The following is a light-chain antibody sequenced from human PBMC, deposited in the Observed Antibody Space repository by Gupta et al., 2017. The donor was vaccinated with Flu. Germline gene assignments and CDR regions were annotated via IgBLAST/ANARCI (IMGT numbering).Light chain of an antibody. V-gene: IGKV1-39*01. Sequence: SPSSLSASVGDTVTITCRASQSISSYLNWYQQKPGKSPKLLIYAASSLQSGVPSRFSGSGSGTDFTLTINSLQPEDFATYYCQQIYSTPLFGGGTKVEIK. J-gene: IGKJ4*01. CDR2: AAS. CDR3: QQIYSTPL. CDR1: QSISSY.